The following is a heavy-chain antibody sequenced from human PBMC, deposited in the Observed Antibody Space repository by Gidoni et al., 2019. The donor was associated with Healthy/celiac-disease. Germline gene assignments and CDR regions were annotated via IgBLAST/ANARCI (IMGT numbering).Heavy chain of an antibody. V-gene: IGHV3-23*01. D-gene: IGHD3-22*01. CDR1: GFTFSSYA. CDR3: AKDLTYYYDSSGYW. CDR2: ISGSGGST. J-gene: IGHJ4*02. Sequence: EVQLLESGGCLVQPGGSLRLSCAASGFTFSSYAMSWVRQAPGKGLEWVSAISGSGGSTYYADSVKGRFTISRDNSKNTLYLQMNSLRAEDTAVYYCAKDLTYYYDSSGYWWGQGTLVTVSS.